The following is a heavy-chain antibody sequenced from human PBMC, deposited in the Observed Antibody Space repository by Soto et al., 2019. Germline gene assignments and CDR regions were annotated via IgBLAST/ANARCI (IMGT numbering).Heavy chain of an antibody. D-gene: IGHD6-19*01. CDR2: IYPGDSDT. CDR3: ARHAAVVGTGWYFDL. V-gene: IGHV5-51*01. Sequence: PGESLKISCEGSGYTFASYWIGWVRQMPGKGLEWMGIIYPGDSDTRYSPSLQGQVTISADKSISTAYLQWSSLKASDTAMYFCARHAAVVGTGWYFDLWGRGTLVTVS. J-gene: IGHJ2*01. CDR1: GYTFASYW.